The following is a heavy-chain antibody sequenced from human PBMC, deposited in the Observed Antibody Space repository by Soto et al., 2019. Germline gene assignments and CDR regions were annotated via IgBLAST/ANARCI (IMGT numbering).Heavy chain of an antibody. CDR3: AKDAISGDGIWLMDS. CDR1: GFTFRNYA. Sequence: PGGSLRLSCAASGFTFRNYAMTWAGQAPGKGLEWVSSLLRSGSSAYYADSVRDRFSISSDTSANSLYLQMDNLRAEDTAIYYCAKDAISGDGIWLMDSWGQGTVVTV. J-gene: IGHJ5*02. V-gene: IGHV3-23*01. CDR2: LLRSGSSA. D-gene: IGHD4-17*01.